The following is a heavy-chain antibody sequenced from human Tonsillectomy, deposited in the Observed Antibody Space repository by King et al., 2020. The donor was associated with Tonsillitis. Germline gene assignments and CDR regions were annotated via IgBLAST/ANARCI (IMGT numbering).Heavy chain of an antibody. Sequence: QLRESGPGLVKPSETLSLTCTVSGGSLSSTNYYWGWIRQPPGKGLQWIASIFYTGRAYHNPSLKSRDTISVDTSKNQFSLKLSSVTAADTAVYYCARVSGNIVGDLSEDWYFDLWGRGTLVTVSS. V-gene: IGHV4-39*07. J-gene: IGHJ2*01. CDR2: IFYTGRA. CDR1: GGSLSSTNYY. D-gene: IGHD2-15*01. CDR3: ARVSGNIVGDLSEDWYFDL.